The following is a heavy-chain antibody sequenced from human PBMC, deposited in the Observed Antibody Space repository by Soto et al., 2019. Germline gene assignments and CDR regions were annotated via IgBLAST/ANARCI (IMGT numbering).Heavy chain of an antibody. J-gene: IGHJ5*02. Sequence: QVQLVESGGGLVKPGGSLRLSCTASGFTFSDYYMGWLRQAPGEGLEYMSYISISGTSVYYADSVKGRFTISRDNTRNSLYLQMTSLSAEATAMYYCARVLYGSGTNWFDPWGPGALVTVSS. CDR1: GFTFSDYY. D-gene: IGHD3-10*01. CDR3: ARVLYGSGTNWFDP. V-gene: IGHV3-11*01. CDR2: ISISGTSV.